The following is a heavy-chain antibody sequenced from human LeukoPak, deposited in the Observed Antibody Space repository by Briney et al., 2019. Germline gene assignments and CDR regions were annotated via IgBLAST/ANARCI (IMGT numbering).Heavy chain of an antibody. V-gene: IGHV4-34*01. CDR3: ARLYCSGGSCYSRGDNWFDP. J-gene: IGHJ5*02. CDR1: VGSFSGYY. D-gene: IGHD2-15*01. CDR2: INHSGST. Sequence: PSETLSLTRAVSVGSFSGYYWCWIRQPPGKGLEWIGEINHSGSTNYNPSLKSRVTISVDTSKNQFSLKLSSVTAADTAVYYCARLYCSGGSCYSRGDNWFDPWGQGTLVTVSS.